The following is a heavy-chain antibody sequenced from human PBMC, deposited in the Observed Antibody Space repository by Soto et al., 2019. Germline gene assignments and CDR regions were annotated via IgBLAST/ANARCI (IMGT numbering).Heavy chain of an antibody. V-gene: IGHV1-18*04. CDR3: ARVGSASSPIDY. Sequence: AAVKVSCKASGYTFTDYGISWVRQAPGQGLEWMGWISGYNGNTNYAQKLQGRVTMTTDTSTSTVYMELRSLNSDDTAVYYCARVGSASSPIDYWGQGTLVTVSS. CDR2: ISGYNGNT. J-gene: IGHJ4*02. D-gene: IGHD6-6*01. CDR1: GYTFTDYG.